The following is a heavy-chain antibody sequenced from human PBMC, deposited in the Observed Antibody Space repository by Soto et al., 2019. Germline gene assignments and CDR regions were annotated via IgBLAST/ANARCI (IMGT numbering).Heavy chain of an antibody. V-gene: IGHV5-51*01. CDR2: IYPGDSDT. Sequence: GESLKISCKGSGYSFTSYWIGWVRQMPGKGLEWMGIIYPGDSDTRYSPSFQGQVTISADKSISTAYLQWSSLKASDTAMYYCARHEGSDGTPAYYYGMDVWGQGTTVTVSS. CDR1: GYSFTSYW. J-gene: IGHJ6*02. CDR3: ARHEGSDGTPAYYYGMDV. D-gene: IGHD3-10*01.